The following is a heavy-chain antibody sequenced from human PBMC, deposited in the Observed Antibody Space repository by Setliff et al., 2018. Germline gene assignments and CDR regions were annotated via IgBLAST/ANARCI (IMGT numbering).Heavy chain of an antibody. D-gene: IGHD1-7*01. Sequence: GASVKVSCKASGGTFSSLAITWVRQAPGQGLEWMGGTIPLLPLPNYAVKFQGRVTLTADKSTSTAYMELTGLTSEDTAVYYCARNAITGTTKKYYYYMDVWGQGTTVTVSS. V-gene: IGHV1-69*10. CDR3: ARNAITGTTKKYYYYMDV. CDR2: TIPLLPLP. CDR1: GGTFSSLA. J-gene: IGHJ6*03.